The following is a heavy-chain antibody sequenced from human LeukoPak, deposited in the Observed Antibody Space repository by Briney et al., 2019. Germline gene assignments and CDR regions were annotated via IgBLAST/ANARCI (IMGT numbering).Heavy chain of an antibody. Sequence: SETLSLTCAVSGGSISSSNRWSWVRQPPGKGLEWIGEIYHSGSTNYNPSLKSRVTISVDKSKNQFSLKLSSVTAADTAVYYCARVNWGAQPFDPWGQGTLGTVSS. CDR3: ARVNWGAQPFDP. D-gene: IGHD7-27*01. CDR1: GGSISSSNR. CDR2: IYHSGST. J-gene: IGHJ5*02. V-gene: IGHV4-4*02.